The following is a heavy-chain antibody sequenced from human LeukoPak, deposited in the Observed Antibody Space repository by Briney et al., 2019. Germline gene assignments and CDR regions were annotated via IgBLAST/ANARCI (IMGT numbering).Heavy chain of an antibody. CDR3: ARDPDGDYFDY. CDR2: ISSSSSTI. CDR1: GFTFSSYS. V-gene: IGHV3-48*04. J-gene: IGHJ4*02. Sequence: PGGSLRLSCAASGFTFSSYSMNWVRQAPGKGLEWVSYISSSSSTIYYADSVKGRFTISRDNAKNSLYLQMNSLRAEDTALYYCARDPDGDYFDYWGQGTLVTVSS.